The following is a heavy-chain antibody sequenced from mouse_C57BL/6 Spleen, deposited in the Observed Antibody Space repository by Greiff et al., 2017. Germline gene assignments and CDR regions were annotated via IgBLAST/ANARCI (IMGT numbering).Heavy chain of an antibody. V-gene: IGHV1-7*01. Sequence: VQLQQSGAELAKPGASVKLSCKASGYTFTSYWMHWVKQRPGQGLEWIGYINPSSGYTKYNQKFKDKATLTADKSSSTAYMQLSSLTYEDSAVYYCARLDYDEDYAMDYWGQGTSVTVSS. CDR1: GYTFTSYW. D-gene: IGHD2-4*01. J-gene: IGHJ4*01. CDR3: ARLDYDEDYAMDY. CDR2: INPSSGYT.